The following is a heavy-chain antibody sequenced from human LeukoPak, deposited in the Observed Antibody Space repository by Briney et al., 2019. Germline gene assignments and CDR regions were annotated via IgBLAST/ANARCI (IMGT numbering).Heavy chain of an antibody. D-gene: IGHD5-18*01. J-gene: IGHJ4*02. CDR2: MNRDGSEV. CDR3: ARDLSPDTAMV. Sequence: PGGSLRLSCAASGXPFAPLMAWVRQAPGKGPEFVATMNRDGSEVAYGNSVRGRFTISRDNAKNSLYLQMNSLRAEDTAVYYCARDLSPDTAMVWGQGTLVTVSS. CDR1: GXPFAPL. V-gene: IGHV3-7*01.